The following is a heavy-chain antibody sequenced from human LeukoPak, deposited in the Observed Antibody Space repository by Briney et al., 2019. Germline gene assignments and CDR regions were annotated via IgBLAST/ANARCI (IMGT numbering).Heavy chain of an antibody. Sequence: PGGSLRLSCAASGFTFSSYGMHWVRQAPGKGLEWVAFIRYDGSNKYYADSVKGRFTISRDNSKNTLYLQRNSPRAEDTAVYYCAPLLRFGELFTVYWGQGTLVTVSS. CDR1: GFTFSSYG. J-gene: IGHJ4*02. D-gene: IGHD3-10*01. CDR3: APLLRFGELFTVY. CDR2: IRYDGSNK. V-gene: IGHV3-30*02.